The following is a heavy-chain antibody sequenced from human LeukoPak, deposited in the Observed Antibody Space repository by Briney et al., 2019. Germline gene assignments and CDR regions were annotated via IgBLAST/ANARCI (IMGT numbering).Heavy chain of an antibody. V-gene: IGHV3-64*04. D-gene: IGHD3-10*01. CDR2: ISSDGGSP. J-gene: IGHJ5*02. CDR1: GXTFSSYA. Sequence: PGGSLRLSCSASGXTFSSYAMHWVRQAPGKGLEYVSAISSDGGSPYYADSVKGRFAISRDNSKNTLYLQMNSLRAEDTAVYYCARSLERDYHGSGTYYMNNWFDPWGQGILVTVSS. CDR3: ARSLERDYHGSGTYYMNNWFDP.